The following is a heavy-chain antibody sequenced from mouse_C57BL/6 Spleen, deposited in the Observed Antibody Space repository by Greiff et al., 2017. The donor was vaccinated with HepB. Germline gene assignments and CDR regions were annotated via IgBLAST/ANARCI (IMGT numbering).Heavy chain of an antibody. Sequence: EVHLVESGGGLVKPGGSLKLSCAASGFTFSDYGMHWVRQAPEKGLEWVAYIISGNSTYYYADTVKGRFTISRDNAKNTLFLQMTSLRSEDTAMYYCARDYYGSSAYWGQGTLVTVSA. V-gene: IGHV5-17*01. D-gene: IGHD1-1*01. CDR3: ARDYYGSSAY. J-gene: IGHJ3*01. CDR2: IISGNSTY. CDR1: GFTFSDYG.